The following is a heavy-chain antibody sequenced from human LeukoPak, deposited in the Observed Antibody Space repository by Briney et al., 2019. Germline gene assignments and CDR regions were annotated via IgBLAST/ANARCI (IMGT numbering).Heavy chain of an antibody. CDR1: GYNLTELS. CDR3: ATDHVAVAGLYWYFDL. V-gene: IGHV1-24*01. J-gene: IGHJ2*01. Sequence: ASVKVSCKVSGYNLTELSMHWVRQAPGKGLEWMGGFDPEDGETIYAQKFQGRVTMTEDTSTDTAYMELSSLRSEDTAVCYCATDHVAVAGLYWYFDLWGRGTLVTVSS. CDR2: FDPEDGET. D-gene: IGHD6-19*01.